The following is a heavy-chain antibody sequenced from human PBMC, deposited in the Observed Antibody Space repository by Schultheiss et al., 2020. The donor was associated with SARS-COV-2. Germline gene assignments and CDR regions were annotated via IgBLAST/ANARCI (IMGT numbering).Heavy chain of an antibody. CDR3: ARGLWAAAGGFDY. Sequence: SETLSLTCTVSGGSISSGGYYWSWVRQPPGKGLEWIAYIYYSGSTNYNPSLKSRVTISVDTSKNQFSLKLSSVTAADTAVYYCARGLWAAAGGFDYWGQGTLVTVSS. J-gene: IGHJ4*02. CDR1: GGSISSGGYY. CDR2: IYYSGST. V-gene: IGHV4-61*08. D-gene: IGHD6-13*01.